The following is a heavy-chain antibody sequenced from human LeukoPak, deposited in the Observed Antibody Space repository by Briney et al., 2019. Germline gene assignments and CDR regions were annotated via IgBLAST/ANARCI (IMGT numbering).Heavy chain of an antibody. CDR3: AKARQPYSRSSGFDY. J-gene: IGHJ4*02. CDR1: GFTFSSYA. V-gene: IGHV3-23*01. Sequence: PGGSLRLSCAASGFTFSSYAMSWVRQAPGKGLEWVSAISGSGGSTHYADSVKGRFTISRDNSKNTLYLQMNSLRAEDTAVYYCAKARQPYSRSSGFDYWGQGTLVTVSS. CDR2: ISGSGGST. D-gene: IGHD6-6*01.